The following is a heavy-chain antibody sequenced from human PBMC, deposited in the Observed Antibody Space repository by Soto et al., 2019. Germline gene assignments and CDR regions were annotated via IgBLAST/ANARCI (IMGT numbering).Heavy chain of an antibody. J-gene: IGHJ4*01. CDR3: TRGFQYWLPTFF. CDR2: VSLADRS. D-gene: IGHD2-8*02. Sequence: PSETLSLTCSVSGVSIVNGNWWGWVRQSPGRGLEWIGVVSLADRSYYSPSLKSRVTISMDESKNQFSLILTSVTAADAGMYFCTRGFQYWLPTFFWGHGTRVTVSS. V-gene: IGHV4-4*02. CDR1: GVSIVNGNW.